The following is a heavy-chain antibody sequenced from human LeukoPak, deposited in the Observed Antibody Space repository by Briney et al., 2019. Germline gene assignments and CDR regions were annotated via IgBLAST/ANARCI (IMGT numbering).Heavy chain of an antibody. J-gene: IGHJ3*02. D-gene: IGHD6-19*01. CDR3: AKDRQWLVFGAFDI. V-gene: IGHV3-23*01. Sequence: GGSLRPSCAASGLTFRSYAMGWVRQAPGKGLGWVAAISGSGGSTYYADSVKGRFTISRDNSKNTLYLQMNSLRAEDTAVYYCAKDRQWLVFGAFDIWGQGTMVTVSS. CDR1: GLTFRSYA. CDR2: ISGSGGST.